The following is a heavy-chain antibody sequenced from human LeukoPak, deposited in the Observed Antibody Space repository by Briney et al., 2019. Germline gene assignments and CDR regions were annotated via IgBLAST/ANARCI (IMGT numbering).Heavy chain of an antibody. D-gene: IGHD5-12*01. CDR2: ISSSSSYT. Sequence: PGGSLRLSCAASGFTFSTYTMNWVRQAPGKGLEWVSSISSSSSYTNYADSVKGRFTISRDNAKNSLYLQMNSLRAEDTAVYYCAREWRDAFDIWGQGTMVTVSS. CDR1: GFTFSTYT. J-gene: IGHJ3*02. V-gene: IGHV3-21*04. CDR3: AREWRDAFDI.